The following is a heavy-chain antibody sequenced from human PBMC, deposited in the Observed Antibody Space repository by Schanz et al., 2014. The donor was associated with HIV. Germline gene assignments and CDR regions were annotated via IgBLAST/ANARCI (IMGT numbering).Heavy chain of an antibody. CDR2: ISSGSTTI. V-gene: IGHV3-48*01. CDR3: AKSRGDSWPYGMDV. CDR1: GFTFSKYS. Sequence: EMKLVESGGGLAQPGGSLTLSCVASGFTFSKYSMNWVRQAPGKGLEWVSYISSGSTTIHYADSVMGRFTISRDNAKNSMYLVMNSLRAEDTAVYYCAKSRGDSWPYGMDVWGQGTTVTVSS. D-gene: IGHD4-17*01. J-gene: IGHJ6*02.